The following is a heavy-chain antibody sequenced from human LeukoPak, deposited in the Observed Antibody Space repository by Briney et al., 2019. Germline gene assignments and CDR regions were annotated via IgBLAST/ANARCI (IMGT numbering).Heavy chain of an antibody. Sequence: GGSLRLSCSASGFTFSSDWMSCVRRAPGKGLEGRSNIKPAGSFQTYVACVKGRFTISRDNDNDSLFLQPNNLRAEDTAVYFCARDRIMTYAFDIWGQGTKVTVSP. CDR1: GFTFSSDW. CDR3: ARDRIMTYAFDI. V-gene: IGHV3-7*01. CDR2: IKPAGSFQ. D-gene: IGHD2/OR15-2a*01. J-gene: IGHJ3*02.